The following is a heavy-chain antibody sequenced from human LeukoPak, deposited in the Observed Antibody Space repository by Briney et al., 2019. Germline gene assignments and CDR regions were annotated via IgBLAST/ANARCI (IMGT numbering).Heavy chain of an antibody. CDR1: GYNLTDNY. J-gene: IGHJ4*02. CDR3: ARDSPHQRLDI. CDR2: IEPKYGTA. Sequence: ASVKLSCRASGYNLTDNYLHWVRQAPGQGLEWLGYIEPKYGTAASAQRFQGRPTMTRDTSISTVYMELASLTSDDTAIYFCARDSPHQRLDIWGQGSLVTVSS. V-gene: IGHV1-2*02.